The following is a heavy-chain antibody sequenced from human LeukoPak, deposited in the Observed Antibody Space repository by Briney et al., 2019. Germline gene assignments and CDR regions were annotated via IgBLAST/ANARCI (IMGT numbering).Heavy chain of an antibody. D-gene: IGHD2/OR15-2a*01. J-gene: IGHJ4*02. CDR1: GFTFNNYD. V-gene: IGHV3-30-3*01. CDR3: ARSFVKKRLVDY. CDR2: VSYDGSVK. Sequence: GRSLRLSCAASGFTFNNYDVNWVRQAPGQGLEWVAVVSYDGSVKYYADSVKGRFTISRDNSRNTLYLQMNSLRVEDTAVYYWARSFVKKRLVDYGGQGPLATVSS.